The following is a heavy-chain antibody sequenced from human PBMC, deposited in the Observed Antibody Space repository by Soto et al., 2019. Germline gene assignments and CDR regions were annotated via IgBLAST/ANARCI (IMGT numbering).Heavy chain of an antibody. Sequence: ASVKVSCKASGYTFTSYGISWVRQAPGQGLEWMGWISAYNGNTNYAQKLQGRVTMTTDTSTSTAYMELRSLRSDDTAVYYCARPHYDFWSGYYVNWFDPWGQGTLVTVSS. CDR1: GYTFTSYG. D-gene: IGHD3-3*01. V-gene: IGHV1-18*01. J-gene: IGHJ5*02. CDR3: ARPHYDFWSGYYVNWFDP. CDR2: ISAYNGNT.